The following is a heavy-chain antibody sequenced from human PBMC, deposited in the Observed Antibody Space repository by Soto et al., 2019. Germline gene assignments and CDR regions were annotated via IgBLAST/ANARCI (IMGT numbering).Heavy chain of an antibody. J-gene: IGHJ6*02. CDR1: GFTFSSYA. D-gene: IGHD1-26*01. V-gene: IGHV3-23*01. CDR3: AKDYRLPGINDYYYYGMDV. CDR2: ISGSGGST. Sequence: GGSLRLSCAASGFTFSSYAMSWVRQAPGKGLEWVSAISGSGGSTYYADSVKGRFTISRDNSKNTLYLQMNSLRAEDTAVYYCAKDYRLPGINDYYYYGMDVWGQGTTVTVS.